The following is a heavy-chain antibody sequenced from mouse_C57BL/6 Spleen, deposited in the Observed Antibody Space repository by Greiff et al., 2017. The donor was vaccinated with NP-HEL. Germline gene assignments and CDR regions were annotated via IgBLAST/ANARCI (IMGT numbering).Heavy chain of an antibody. J-gene: IGHJ1*03. V-gene: IGHV5-16*01. D-gene: IGHD1-1*01. CDR3: ARDLHYYGSSYGYFDV. CDR2: INYDGSST. Sequence: EVKLVESEGGLVQPGSSMKLSCTASGFTFSDYYMAWVRQVPEKGLEWVANINYDGSSTYYLDSLKSRFITSRDNAKNILYLQMSSLKSEDTATYYCARDLHYYGSSYGYFDVWGTGTTVTVSS. CDR1: GFTFSDYY.